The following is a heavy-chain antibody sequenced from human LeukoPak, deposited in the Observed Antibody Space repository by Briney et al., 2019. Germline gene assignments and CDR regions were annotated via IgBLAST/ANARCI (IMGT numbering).Heavy chain of an antibody. CDR1: GGSIGSGGYY. CDR2: IYYSGST. V-gene: IGHV4-31*01. D-gene: IGHD3-9*01. CDR3: ARDSMYYDILTGYLPYYYYGMDV. J-gene: IGHJ6*02. Sequence: SQTLSLTCTVSGGSIGSGGYYWSWLRQHPGKGLEWIGYIYYSGSTYYNPSLKSLVTISVDTPKNQFSLKLSSVTAADTAVYYCARDSMYYDILTGYLPYYYYGMDVWGQGTTVTVSS.